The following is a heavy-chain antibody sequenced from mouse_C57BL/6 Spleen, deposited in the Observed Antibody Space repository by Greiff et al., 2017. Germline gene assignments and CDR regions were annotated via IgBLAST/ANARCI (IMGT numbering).Heavy chain of an antibody. CDR2: IDPEDGET. V-gene: IGHV14-2*01. CDR3: TGVVTATCYAMDY. Sequence: VQLQQSGAELVTPGALVKSSRTASGFNIQDYFMHWVTQRTEQGLEWIGRIDPEDGETKYPPKFQGQATITADTSPNTAYLQLSSLTSEDTVVYCCTGVVTATCYAMDYWGQGTSVTVSS. J-gene: IGHJ4*01. CDR1: GFNIQDYF. D-gene: IGHD2-13*01.